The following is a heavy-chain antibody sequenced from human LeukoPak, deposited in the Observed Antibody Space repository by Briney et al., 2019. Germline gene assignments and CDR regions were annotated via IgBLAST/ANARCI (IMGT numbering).Heavy chain of an antibody. CDR1: GFTVSSNY. J-gene: IGHJ4*02. Sequence: GGSLRLSCAASGFTVSSNYMSWVRQAPGKGLEWVSVIYSGGSTYYADSVKGRFTISRDNSKNTLYLQMNSLRAEDTAVYYCAKDLTTVTTPWDYWGQGTLVTVSS. CDR2: IYSGGST. CDR3: AKDLTTVTTPWDY. V-gene: IGHV3-66*01. D-gene: IGHD4-17*01.